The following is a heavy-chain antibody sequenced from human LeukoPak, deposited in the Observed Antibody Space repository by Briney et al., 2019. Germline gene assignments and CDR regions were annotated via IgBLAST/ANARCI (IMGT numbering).Heavy chain of an antibody. D-gene: IGHD2-2*01. CDR1: GGSISSYY. CDR3: ALGYCSSTSCYQLDY. V-gene: IGHV4-59*08. J-gene: IGHJ4*02. CDR2: IYYSGST. Sequence: SETLSLTCTVSGGSISSYYWSWIRQSPGKGLEWIRYIYYSGSTNYNPSLKSRVTISVDTSKNQFSLKLSSVTAADTAVYYCALGYCSSTSCYQLDYWGQGTLVTVSS.